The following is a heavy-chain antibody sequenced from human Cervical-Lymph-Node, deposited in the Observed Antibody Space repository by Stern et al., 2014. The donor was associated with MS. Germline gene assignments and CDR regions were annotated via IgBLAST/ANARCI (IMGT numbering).Heavy chain of an antibody. Sequence: VQVVESGAEGKKPGDAVTVSCKASGYPFTSYYMHWWRQAPGHGLEWMGVINPRFINATYTQSFQDRAALTSDTSTATVYRELSSLRFAYTAVYYCVRGDTTWHYFYYGLDVWGQGTTVTVSS. CDR2: INPRFINA. V-gene: IGHV1-46*03. CDR3: VRGDTTWHYFYYGLDV. CDR1: GYPFTSYY. J-gene: IGHJ6*02. D-gene: IGHD1-14*01.